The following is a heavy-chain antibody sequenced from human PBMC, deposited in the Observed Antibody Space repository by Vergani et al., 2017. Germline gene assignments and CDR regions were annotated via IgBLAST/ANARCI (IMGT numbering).Heavy chain of an antibody. CDR2: ICHTEDT. Sequence: QLQLQESGPGLVKPPGTLSLTCAVSGDSISSNNCWTWVRQPPGKGLEWIGVICHTEDTKYSPSLKSRVTVSVDESRNLFSLRLNSVTAADTAVYYCATIGYRRWGYYFDYWGQGILVTVSS. D-gene: IGHD2-2*02. V-gene: IGHV4-4*03. CDR1: GDSISSNNC. J-gene: IGHJ4*02. CDR3: ATIGYRRWGYYFDY.